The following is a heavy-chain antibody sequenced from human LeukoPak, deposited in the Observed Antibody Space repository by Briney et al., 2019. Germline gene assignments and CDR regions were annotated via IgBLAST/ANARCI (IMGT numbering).Heavy chain of an antibody. J-gene: IGHJ4*02. CDR3: ARDSDYFGLGSYHY. V-gene: IGHV1-3*01. CDR1: GYTFTRYA. D-gene: IGHD3-10*01. Sequence: ASVKVSCKASGYTFTRYAMHWVRQAPGQRLEWMGWINAGNGNTKYSQKFQGRVTITRDTSASTAYMEVSSLRSEDTAVYYCARDSDYFGLGSYHYWGQGTLVTVSS. CDR2: INAGNGNT.